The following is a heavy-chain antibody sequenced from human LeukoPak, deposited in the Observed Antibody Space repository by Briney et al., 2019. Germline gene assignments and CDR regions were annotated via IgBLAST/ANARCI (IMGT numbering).Heavy chain of an antibody. CDR1: GGSISSGDYY. CDR3: ARDAIYFGAFDI. D-gene: IGHD2/OR15-2a*01. J-gene: IGHJ3*02. CDR2: IYYSGST. Sequence: MPSETLSLTCTVSGGSISSGDYYWSWIRQPPGKGLEWIGYIYYSGSTYYNPSLKSRVTISVDTSKNQFSLKLSSVIAADTAVYYCARDAIYFGAFDIWGQGTMVTVSS. V-gene: IGHV4-30-4*01.